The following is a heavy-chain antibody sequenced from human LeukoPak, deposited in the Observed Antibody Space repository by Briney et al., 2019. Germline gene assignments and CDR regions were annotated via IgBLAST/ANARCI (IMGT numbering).Heavy chain of an antibody. J-gene: IGHJ4*02. CDR2: IKQDGSEK. D-gene: IGHD4-17*01. V-gene: IGHV3-7*01. CDR3: ARGHTAVTRHFDF. CDR1: GFTFSTYW. Sequence: PGGSLRLSCAASGFTFSTYWMTWVRQAPGKGLEWVANIKQDGSEKYFVDSVKGRFSISRDNAKNSLYLQMNSLRAEDTAVYYCARGHTAVTRHFDFWGQGTLVTVSS.